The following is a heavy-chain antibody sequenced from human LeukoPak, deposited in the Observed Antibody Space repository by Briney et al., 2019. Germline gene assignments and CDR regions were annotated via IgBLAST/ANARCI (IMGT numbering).Heavy chain of an antibody. CDR2: ISYDGSNK. CDR1: GFTFSSYA. Sequence: PGGSLRLSCAASGFTFSSYAMHWVRQAPGKGLEWVAVISYDGSNKYYADSVKGRFAISRDNSKNTLYLQMNSLRAEDTAVYYCARDLVTTVITGWFDPWGQGTLVTVSS. V-gene: IGHV3-30*09. D-gene: IGHD4-17*01. J-gene: IGHJ5*02. CDR3: ARDLVTTVITGWFDP.